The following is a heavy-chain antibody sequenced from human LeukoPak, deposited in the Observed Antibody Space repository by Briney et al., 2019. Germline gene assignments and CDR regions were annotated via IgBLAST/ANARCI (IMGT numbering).Heavy chain of an antibody. CDR2: IANDGSKQ. CDR1: GFTFSHFG. Sequence: PGRSLRLSCAGSGFTFSHFGMHWVRQSPDKGLEWVAVIANDGSKQFYADSVKGRFIIFRANSENTLYLEMNSLRSEDTAMYYCAKDGIGFTNMNGIWTFDLWGQGTRVTVSS. D-gene: IGHD1-26*01. V-gene: IGHV3-30*18. J-gene: IGHJ4*02. CDR3: AKDGIGFTNMNGIWTFDL.